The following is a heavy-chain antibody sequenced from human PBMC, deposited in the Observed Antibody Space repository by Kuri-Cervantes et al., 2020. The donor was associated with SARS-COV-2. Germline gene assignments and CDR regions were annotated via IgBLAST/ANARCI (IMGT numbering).Heavy chain of an antibody. CDR1: GGSFSGYY. Sequence: GSLRLSCAVYGGSFSGYYWSWIRQPPGKGLEWIGEINHSGSTNYNPSLKSRVTISVDTSKNQFSLKLSSVTAADTAVYYCARDSYYDSSGYYYLRAFDIWGQGTMVTVSS. V-gene: IGHV4-34*01. J-gene: IGHJ3*02. CDR3: ARDSYYDSSGYYYLRAFDI. D-gene: IGHD3-22*01. CDR2: INHSGST.